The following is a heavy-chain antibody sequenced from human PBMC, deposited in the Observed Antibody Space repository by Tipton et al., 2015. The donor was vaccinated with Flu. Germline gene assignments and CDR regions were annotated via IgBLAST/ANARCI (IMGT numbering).Heavy chain of an antibody. CDR3: ARDGDFGVVSDLDV. J-gene: IGHJ6*02. D-gene: IGHD3-3*01. CDR2: IPYSGST. Sequence: TLPLTCTVSGGSISSYYWSWIRQPPGKGLEWIGYIPYSGSTNYNPSLKSRVTISVDTSKNQFSLKLNSMTAADTAVYYCARDGDFGVVSDLDVWGQGTTVTVSS. CDR1: GGSISSYY. V-gene: IGHV4-59*01.